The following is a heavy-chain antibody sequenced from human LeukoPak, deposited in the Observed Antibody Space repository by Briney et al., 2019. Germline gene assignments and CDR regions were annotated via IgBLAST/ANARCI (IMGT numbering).Heavy chain of an antibody. CDR2: IYYSGST. Sequence: SETLSLTCTVSGGSVSSGSYYWSWIRQPPGKGLEWIGNIYYSGSTNYNPSLKSRVTISVDTSKNQFSLKLSSVTAADTAVYYCARVWSSGYYYPYYFDYWGQGTLVTVSS. V-gene: IGHV4-61*01. J-gene: IGHJ4*02. CDR1: GGSVSSGSYY. CDR3: ARVWSSGYYYPYYFDY. D-gene: IGHD3-22*01.